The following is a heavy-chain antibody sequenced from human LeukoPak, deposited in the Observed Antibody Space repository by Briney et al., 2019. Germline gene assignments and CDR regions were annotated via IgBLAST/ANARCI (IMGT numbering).Heavy chain of an antibody. J-gene: IGHJ5*02. CDR1: GGSFSGYY. CDR3: ARASRRDSSGSNWFDP. V-gene: IGHV4-34*01. D-gene: IGHD3-22*01. CDR2: INHSGST. Sequence: SETLSLTCAVYGGSFSGYYWSWIRQPPGKGLEWIGEINHSGSTNYNPSLKSRVTISVDTSKDQFSLKLSSVTAADTAVYYCARASRRDSSGSNWFDPWGQGTLVTVSS.